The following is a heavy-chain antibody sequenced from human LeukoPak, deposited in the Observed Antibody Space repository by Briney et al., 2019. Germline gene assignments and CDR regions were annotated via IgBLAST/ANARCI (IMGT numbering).Heavy chain of an antibody. V-gene: IGHV3-73*01. Sequence: PGGSLRPSCAASGFTFSGSAMHWVRQASGKGLEWVGRIRSKANSYATAYAASVKGRFTISRDDSKNTAYLQMNSLKTEDTAVYYCTRRGGDYRAFDIWGQGTMVTVSS. J-gene: IGHJ3*02. CDR2: IRSKANSYAT. D-gene: IGHD4-11*01. CDR3: TRRGGDYRAFDI. CDR1: GFTFSGSA.